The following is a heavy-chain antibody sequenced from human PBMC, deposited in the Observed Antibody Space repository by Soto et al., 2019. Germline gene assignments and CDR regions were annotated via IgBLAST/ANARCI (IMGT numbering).Heavy chain of an antibody. CDR3: AREYTAWPLAYGLDV. CDR2: ISRSTITM. D-gene: IGHD2-2*02. Sequence: GGSLRLSCAASGFTFSDYSMNLVRHAPGKGLEWVSYISRSTITMTYADSVKGRLTISRDNAKNSVSLQMNSLRAEDTAVYYCAREYTAWPLAYGLDVWGQGTTVTVSS. J-gene: IGHJ6*02. V-gene: IGHV3-48*04. CDR1: GFTFSDYS.